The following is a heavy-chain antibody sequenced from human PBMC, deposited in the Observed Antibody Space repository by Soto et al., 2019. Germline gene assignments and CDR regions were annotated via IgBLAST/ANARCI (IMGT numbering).Heavy chain of an antibody. CDR1: GYTLTELS. J-gene: IGHJ4*02. CDR3: VSGEAAGQYGPFDY. V-gene: IGHV1-24*01. D-gene: IGHD6-13*01. CDR2: FDPEDGET. Sequence: ASVKVSCKVSGYTLTELSMHWVRQAPGKGLEWMGGFDPEDGETIYAQKFQGRVTMTEDTSTDTAYMELSSLRSEDTAVYYCVSGEAAGQYGPFDYWGQGNLVTVSS.